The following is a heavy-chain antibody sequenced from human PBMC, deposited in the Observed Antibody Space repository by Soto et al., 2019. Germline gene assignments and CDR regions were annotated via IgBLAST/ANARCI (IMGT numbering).Heavy chain of an antibody. CDR3: ARLETAARRWVGAYYYYGMDV. Sequence: ASETLSLTCTVSCGSISNSSHYWGWIRQPPGKGLEWIGSIYYSGSTYYNPSLKSRVTISVDTSKNQFSLKLSSVTAADTAVYYCARLETAARRWVGAYYYYGMDVWGQGTTVTVSS. D-gene: IGHD6-6*01. CDR1: CGSISNSSHY. V-gene: IGHV4-39*01. CDR2: IYYSGST. J-gene: IGHJ6*02.